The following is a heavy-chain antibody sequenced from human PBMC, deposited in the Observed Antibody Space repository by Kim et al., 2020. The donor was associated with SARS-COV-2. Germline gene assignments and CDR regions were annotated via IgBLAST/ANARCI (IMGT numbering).Heavy chain of an antibody. V-gene: IGHV5-10-1*01. D-gene: IGHD2-2*01. CDR1: GYSFTSYW. CDR3: ATRPKYQLLRPPWGEYYYGMDV. J-gene: IGHJ6*02. CDR2: IDPSDSYT. Sequence: GESLKISCKGSGYSFTSYWISWVRQMPGKGLEWMGRIDPSDSYTNYSPSFQGHVTISADKSISTAYLQWSSLKASDTAMYYCATRPKYQLLRPPWGEYYYGMDVWGQGTTVTVSS.